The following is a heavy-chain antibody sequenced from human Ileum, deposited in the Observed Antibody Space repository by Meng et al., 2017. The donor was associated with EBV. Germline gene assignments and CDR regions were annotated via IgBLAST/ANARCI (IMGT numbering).Heavy chain of an antibody. Sequence: QVQLQQWGAGLCKPSETLSLTCAVYGGFFSGYYWSWIRQSPGKGLEWIGEINHSGSTNYNPSLKSRVTISVDTSKNQFSLKLTSVTAADTAVYYCAREARSSGYHPGIGPWGQGTLVTVSS. V-gene: IGHV4-34*02. J-gene: IGHJ5*02. CDR3: AREARSSGYHPGIGP. CDR1: GGFFSGYY. CDR2: INHSGST. D-gene: IGHD3-22*01.